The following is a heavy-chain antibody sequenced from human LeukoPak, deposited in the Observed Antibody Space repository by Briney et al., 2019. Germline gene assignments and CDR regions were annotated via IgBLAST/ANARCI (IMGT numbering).Heavy chain of an antibody. CDR1: GFTFDDYA. CDR2: IKLDGTQK. V-gene: IGHV3-7*01. J-gene: IGHJ4*02. Sequence: GGSLRLSCTASGFTFDDYAMNWVRQAPGRGLEWVANIKLDGTQKNYIQSVRGRFTISRDNARNFLYLQLSSLRAEDTAVYYCTRDFWTDYWGQGTLVTVSS. CDR3: TRDFWTDY. D-gene: IGHD3/OR15-3a*01.